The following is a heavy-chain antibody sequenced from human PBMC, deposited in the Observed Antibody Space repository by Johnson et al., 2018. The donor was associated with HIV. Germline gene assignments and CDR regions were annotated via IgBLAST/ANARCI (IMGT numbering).Heavy chain of an antibody. D-gene: IGHD3-16*02. Sequence: QVQLVESGGGVVQPGGSLRLSCAASGFTFSSYGMHWVRQAPGKGLEWVAFIGFDGTKSYYADSLKVRFTISRDNSKNMLDLQMNSLRAGDAAVYYCARDYRGRTVDAFDVWGQGTLVIVSS. CDR3: ARDYRGRTVDAFDV. CDR1: GFTFSSYG. CDR2: IGFDGTKS. V-gene: IGHV3-30*02. J-gene: IGHJ3*01.